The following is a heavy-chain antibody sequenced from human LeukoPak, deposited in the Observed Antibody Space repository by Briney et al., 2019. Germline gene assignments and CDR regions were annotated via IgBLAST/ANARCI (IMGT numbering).Heavy chain of an antibody. CDR1: GGSFSGYY. V-gene: IGHV4-34*01. Sequence: SETLSLTCAVYGGSFSGYYWSWLRQPPGKGLEWIGEINHSGSTNYNPSLKSRVTISVDTSKNQFSLKLSSVTAADTAVYYCARDDHYYGSGSYSSNWFDPWGQGTLVTVSS. CDR2: INHSGST. J-gene: IGHJ5*02. D-gene: IGHD3-10*01. CDR3: ARDDHYYGSGSYSSNWFDP.